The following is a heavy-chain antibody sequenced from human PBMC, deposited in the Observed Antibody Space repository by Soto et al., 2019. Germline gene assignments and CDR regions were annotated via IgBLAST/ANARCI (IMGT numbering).Heavy chain of an antibody. CDR2: FDPEDGET. D-gene: IGHD3-16*02. CDR1: GYTLTELS. J-gene: IGHJ4*02. Sequence: ASVKVSCKVSGYTLTELSMHWVRLAPGKGLEWMGGFDPEDGETIYAQKFQGRVTMTEDTSTDTAYMELSSLRSEDTAVYYCATVAITFGGVIVFRDYWGQGTLVTVSS. V-gene: IGHV1-24*01. CDR3: ATVAITFGGVIVFRDY.